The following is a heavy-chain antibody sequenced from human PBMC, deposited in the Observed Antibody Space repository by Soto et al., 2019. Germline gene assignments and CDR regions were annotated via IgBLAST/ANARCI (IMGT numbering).Heavy chain of an antibody. V-gene: IGHV3-23*01. J-gene: IGHJ6*02. CDR2: ISGSGGST. D-gene: IGHD3-10*01. CDR3: AKDLGGGYGSGSYTPYYYYYYGMDV. CDR1: GFTFSSYA. Sequence: GGSLRLSCAASGFTFSSYAMSWVRQAPGKGLEWVSAISGSGGSTYYADSVKGRFTISRDNSKNTLYLQMNSLRAEDTAVYYCAKDLGGGYGSGSYTPYYYYYYGMDVWGQGTTVTVSS.